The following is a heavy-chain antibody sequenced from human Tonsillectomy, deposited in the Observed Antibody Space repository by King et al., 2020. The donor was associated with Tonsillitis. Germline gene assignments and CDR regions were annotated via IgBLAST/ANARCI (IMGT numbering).Heavy chain of an antibody. D-gene: IGHD4-17*01. V-gene: IGHV3-23*04. J-gene: IGHJ4*02. Sequence: VQLVESGGGLVQPGGSLILSCAASGFTFSSYAISWVRQAPGKGLEWVSAISGSGGSTYYADSVKGRFTLSRDNSKNTLYLQMNSLRAEDTAVYYCANPYGDYRQRMDYWGQGTLVTVSS. CDR3: ANPYGDYRQRMDY. CDR1: GFTFSSYA. CDR2: ISGSGGST.